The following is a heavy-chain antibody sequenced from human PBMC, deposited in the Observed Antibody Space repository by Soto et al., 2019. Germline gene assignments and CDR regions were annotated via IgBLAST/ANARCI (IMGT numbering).Heavy chain of an antibody. CDR3: ARGPSGDKVHD. D-gene: IGHD7-27*01. Sequence: PSETLSLTCTVSGGSITSDYSCWSWIRQPPGEGLEWIGHIFDSGTTYTNPSLRSQVAISLDTSKNHFSLTLSSVTAADTAVYYCARGPSGDKVHDWGQGALVTVSS. J-gene: IGHJ4*02. CDR2: IFDSGTT. CDR1: GGSITSDYSC. V-gene: IGHV4-30-4*01.